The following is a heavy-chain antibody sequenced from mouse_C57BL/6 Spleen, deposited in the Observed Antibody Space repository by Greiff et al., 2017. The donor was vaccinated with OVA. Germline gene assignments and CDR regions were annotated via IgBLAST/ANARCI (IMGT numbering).Heavy chain of an antibody. D-gene: IGHD4-1*01. Sequence: EVQLVESGGGLVQPGGSLKLSCAASGFTFSDYYMYWVRQTPEKRLEWVAYISNGGGSTYYPDTVKGRFTISRDNAKNTLYLQMSRLKSEDTAMYYCARLLWDGYAMDYWGQGTSVTVSS. V-gene: IGHV5-12*01. CDR3: ARLLWDGYAMDY. J-gene: IGHJ4*01. CDR1: GFTFSDYY. CDR2: ISNGGGST.